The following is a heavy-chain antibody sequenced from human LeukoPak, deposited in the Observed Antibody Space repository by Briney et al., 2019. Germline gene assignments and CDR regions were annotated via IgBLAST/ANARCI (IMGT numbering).Heavy chain of an antibody. Sequence: PSETLSLTCTVSGGSNIFRIYYWVWIRQPPGKGLEWIGSIYYSGTTYYNPSLSSRLTMSVDTSKSQFSLKLSSVTAADTAVYYCARHLNYGSGSYTHFDPWGQGTPVTVSS. CDR3: ARHLNYGSGSYTHFDP. D-gene: IGHD3-10*01. V-gene: IGHV4-39*01. CDR1: GGSNIFRIYY. J-gene: IGHJ5*02. CDR2: IYYSGTT.